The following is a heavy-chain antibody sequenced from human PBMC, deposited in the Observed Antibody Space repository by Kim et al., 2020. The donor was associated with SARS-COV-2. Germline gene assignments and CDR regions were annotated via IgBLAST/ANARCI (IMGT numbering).Heavy chain of an antibody. J-gene: IGHJ6*02. D-gene: IGHD3-3*01. Sequence: RVTISVDTSKNQFSLKLSSVTAADTAVYYCARAGVYLEWLPTTGYYGMDVWGQGTTVTVSS. V-gene: IGHV4-59*01. CDR3: ARAGVYLEWLPTTGYYGMDV.